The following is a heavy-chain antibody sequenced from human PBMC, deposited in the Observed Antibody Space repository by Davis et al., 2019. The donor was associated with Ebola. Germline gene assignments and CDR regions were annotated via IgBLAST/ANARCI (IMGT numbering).Heavy chain of an antibody. D-gene: IGHD3-22*01. J-gene: IGHJ3*02. CDR3: ARPNYYDSSGYYPSAFDI. CDR1: GYSFTSYW. V-gene: IGHV5-51*01. CDR2: IYPGDSDT. Sequence: GESLKISCKGSGYSFTSYWIGWVRQMPGKGLEWMGIIYPGDSDTRYSPSFQGQVTISADKSISTAYLQWSSLKASDTAMYYCARPNYYDSSGYYPSAFDIWGQGTMVTVSS.